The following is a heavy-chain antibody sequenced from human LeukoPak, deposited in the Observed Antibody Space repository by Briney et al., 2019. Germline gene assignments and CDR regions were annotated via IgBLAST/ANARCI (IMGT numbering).Heavy chain of an antibody. CDR1: GYTFTGYY. Sequence: ASVKVSCKASGYTFTGYYVHWVRQAPGQGLEWMGWINPNSGGTNYAQKFQGRVTMTRDTSISTAYMELSRLRSDDTAVYYCARGRRGYCSSTSCATFDPWGQGTLVTVSS. CDR3: ARGRRGYCSSTSCATFDP. D-gene: IGHD2-2*01. CDR2: INPNSGGT. J-gene: IGHJ5*02. V-gene: IGHV1-2*02.